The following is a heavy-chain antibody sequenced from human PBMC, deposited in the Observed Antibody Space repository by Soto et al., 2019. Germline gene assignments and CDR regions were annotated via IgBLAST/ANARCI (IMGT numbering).Heavy chain of an antibody. CDR2: IHPSGGGS. Sequence: VKVSCKPSGYTLNTYYLHWVRQAPGQGLEWMGIIHPSGGGSTYAQKFLGRVTMTRDTSTSTAYMELRSLRSDDTAVYYCARGACPEKYNCARTPGGYDILTGYYYYYGMDVWGQGTTVTVS. J-gene: IGHJ6*02. D-gene: IGHD3-9*01. CDR1: GYTLNTYY. V-gene: IGHV1-46*02. CDR3: ARGACPEKYNCARTPGGYDILTGYYYYYGMDV.